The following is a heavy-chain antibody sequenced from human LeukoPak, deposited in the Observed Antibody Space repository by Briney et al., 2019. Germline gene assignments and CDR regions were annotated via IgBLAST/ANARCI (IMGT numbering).Heavy chain of an antibody. CDR1: GFTFSSYA. J-gene: IGHJ2*01. CDR2: ISYDGSNK. D-gene: IGHD5-18*01. Sequence: GGSLRLSCAASGFTFSSYAMHWVRQAPGKGLEWVAVISYDGSNKYYADSVKGRFTISRDNSKNTLYLQMNSLRAEDTAVYYCARDLGQLWLLWYFDLWGRGTLVTVSP. V-gene: IGHV3-30-3*01. CDR3: ARDLGQLWLLWYFDL.